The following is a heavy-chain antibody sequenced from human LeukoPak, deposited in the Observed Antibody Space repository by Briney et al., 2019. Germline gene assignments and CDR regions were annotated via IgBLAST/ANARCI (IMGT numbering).Heavy chain of an antibody. CDR2: IYYSGST. Sequence: MTSETLSLTCTVSGGSISSSSYYWGWIRQPPGKGLEWIGSIYYSGSTYYNPSLKSRVTISVDTSKNQFSLKLSSVTAADTAVYYCARDLYYGSGSYSQSYRRYYYYGMDVWGQGTTVTVSS. V-gene: IGHV4-39*07. CDR1: GGSISSSSYY. CDR3: ARDLYYGSGSYSQSYRRYYYYGMDV. D-gene: IGHD3-10*01. J-gene: IGHJ6*02.